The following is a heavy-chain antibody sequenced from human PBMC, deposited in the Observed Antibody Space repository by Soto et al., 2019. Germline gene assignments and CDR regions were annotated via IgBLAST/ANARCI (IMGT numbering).Heavy chain of an antibody. D-gene: IGHD3-3*01. Sequence: GGSLRLSCVGSGFIFSSYAMGWVRQAPGKGLEWVSGISDSGGSTYYADSVKGRFSISRDNSKNTLYLQMNSLRTEDTAVYYCANTIFGITQFGLDVWGQGTTVTVSS. CDR1: GFIFSSYA. V-gene: IGHV3-23*01. CDR2: ISDSGGST. CDR3: ANTIFGITQFGLDV. J-gene: IGHJ6*02.